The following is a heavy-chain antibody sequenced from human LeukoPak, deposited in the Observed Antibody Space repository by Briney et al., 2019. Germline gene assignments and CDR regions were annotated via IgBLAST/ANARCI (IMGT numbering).Heavy chain of an antibody. Sequence: ETLSPTCTVSGGSITSSNYYWGWIRRPPGKGLEWIGRSYYTGTTYYNPSLKSRVTIYLDTSKSHFSLKLSSVTAADTAVYYCARYDCSSTRCGFRTWGQETLVTVS. CDR2: SYYTGTT. CDR3: ARYDCSSTRCGFRT. CDR1: GGSITSSNYY. J-gene: IGHJ5*02. V-gene: IGHV4-39*02. D-gene: IGHD2-2*01.